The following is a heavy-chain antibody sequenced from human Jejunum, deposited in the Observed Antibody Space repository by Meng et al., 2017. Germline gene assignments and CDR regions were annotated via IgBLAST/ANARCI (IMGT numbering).Heavy chain of an antibody. J-gene: IGHJ4*02. D-gene: IGHD6-19*01. V-gene: IGHV3-7*01. Sequence: GESLKISCIASTFTFNDYAMTWVRQAPGKGLEWVAHIKEDGSEKFYVDSVKGRFTTSRDNAKSSLYLQMSSLRAEDTAVYYCARSTHSSASEWGQGTLVTVSS. CDR2: IKEDGSEK. CDR1: TFTFNDYA. CDR3: ARSTHSSASE.